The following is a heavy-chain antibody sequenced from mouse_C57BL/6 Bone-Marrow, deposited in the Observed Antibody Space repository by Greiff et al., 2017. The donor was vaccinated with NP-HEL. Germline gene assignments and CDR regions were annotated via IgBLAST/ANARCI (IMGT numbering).Heavy chain of an antibody. CDR3: VRQGYGSSYLYAMDY. J-gene: IGHJ4*01. D-gene: IGHD1-1*01. CDR2: IRSKSNNYAT. CDR1: GFSFNTYA. V-gene: IGHV10-1*01. Sequence: EVQLVESGGGLVQPKGSLKLSCAASGFSFNTYAMNWVRQAPGKCLEWVARIRSKSNNYATYYADSVKDRFTISRDDSESMLYLQMNNLKTEDTAMYYCVRQGYGSSYLYAMDYWGQGTSVTVSS.